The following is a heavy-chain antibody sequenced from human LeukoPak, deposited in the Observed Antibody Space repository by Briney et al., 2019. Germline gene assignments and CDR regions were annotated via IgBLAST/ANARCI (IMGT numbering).Heavy chain of an antibody. V-gene: IGHV3-7*03. CDR2: IKQDVSEK. Sequence: GGSLRLSCAASGFTFSSYWMSWVRQAPGKGLEWVANIKQDVSEKYYVDSVKGRFTISRDNAKNSLYLQMSSLRAEDTALYYCAKDRYIVGATAVFDYWGQGTLVTVSS. J-gene: IGHJ4*02. D-gene: IGHD1-26*01. CDR1: GFTFSSYW. CDR3: AKDRYIVGATAVFDY.